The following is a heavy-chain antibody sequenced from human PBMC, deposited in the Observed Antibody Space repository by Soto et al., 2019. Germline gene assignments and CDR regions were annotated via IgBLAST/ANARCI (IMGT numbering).Heavy chain of an antibody. V-gene: IGHV3-74*01. CDR2: INGYGTST. J-gene: IGHJ4*02. Sequence: GGSLRLSCVASGFTLSDYWMHWVRQAPGKGLVWVSRINGYGTSTSYADSVRGRFTVSRDNARNTLYMQMNSLRVDDTAVYYCVRVCSDAGCKMFDYWGQGTLVTVSS. CDR1: GFTLSDYW. CDR3: VRVCSDAGCKMFDY. D-gene: IGHD2-15*01.